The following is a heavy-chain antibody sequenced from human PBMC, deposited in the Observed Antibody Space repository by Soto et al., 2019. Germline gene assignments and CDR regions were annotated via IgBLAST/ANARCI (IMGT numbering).Heavy chain of an antibody. Sequence: PGGSLRLSCAASGFTFSSYEMNWVRQAPGKGLEWVSYISSSGSTIYYADSVKGRFTISRDNAKNSLYLQMNSLRAEDTAVYYCASTGPDWLWFGEFPTVDYWGQGTLVTVSS. CDR2: ISSSGSTI. J-gene: IGHJ4*02. CDR1: GFTFSSYE. V-gene: IGHV3-48*03. D-gene: IGHD3-10*01. CDR3: ASTGPDWLWFGEFPTVDY.